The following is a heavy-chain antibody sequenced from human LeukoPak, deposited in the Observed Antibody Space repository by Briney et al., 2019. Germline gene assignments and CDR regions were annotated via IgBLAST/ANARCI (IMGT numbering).Heavy chain of an antibody. CDR2: IRYDAGNK. D-gene: IGHD2-21*02. Sequence: GGSLRLSCAASGFTFSTYGMHWVRQAPGKGLEWVAFIRYDAGNKYYADSVRGRFTISRDNSKNTLFLQMNSLRAEDTAVYYRAKALGGYYYFDFWGQGTLVTVSS. J-gene: IGHJ4*02. CDR1: GFTFSTYG. CDR3: AKALGGYYYFDF. V-gene: IGHV3-30*02.